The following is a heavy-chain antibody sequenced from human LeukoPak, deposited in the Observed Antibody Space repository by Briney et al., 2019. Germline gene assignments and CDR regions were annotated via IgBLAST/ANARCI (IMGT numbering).Heavy chain of an antibody. V-gene: IGHV3-21*01. Sequence: GGSLRLSCTASGFTFSSYSMNWVRQAPGKGLEWVSSISTSSSYIYYADSVKGRFTISRDNARNPLYLQMNTLRAEDTAVYSCARGADGVSSNSRGWFDPWGQGTLVTVSS. D-gene: IGHD2-15*01. CDR1: GFTFSSYS. CDR2: ISTSSSYI. J-gene: IGHJ5*02. CDR3: ARGADGVSSNSRGWFDP.